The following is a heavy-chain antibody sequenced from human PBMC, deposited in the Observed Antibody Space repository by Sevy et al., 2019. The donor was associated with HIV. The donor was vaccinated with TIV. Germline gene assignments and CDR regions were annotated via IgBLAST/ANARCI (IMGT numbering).Heavy chain of an antibody. V-gene: IGHV3-30*18. CDR2: ISYDGSNK. J-gene: IGHJ3*02. CDR1: GFTFSSYG. Sequence: GGCLRLSCAASGFTFSSYGMHWVRQAPGKGLEWVAVISYDGSNKYYADSVKGRFTISRDNSKNTLYLQMNSLRAEDTAVYYCAKDYEDAFDIWGQGTMVTVSS. D-gene: IGHD3-3*01. CDR3: AKDYEDAFDI.